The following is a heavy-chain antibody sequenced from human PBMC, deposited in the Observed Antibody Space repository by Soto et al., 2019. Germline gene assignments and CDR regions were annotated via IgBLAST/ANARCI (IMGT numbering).Heavy chain of an antibody. J-gene: IGHJ4*02. CDR1: GGTFGTYT. V-gene: IGHV1-69*02. CDR3: ARGVTGRLTQGVVLFY. CDR2: IIPLLDIT. D-gene: IGHD1-20*01. Sequence: QVQLVQSGAEVQKPGSSVKVSCKPSGGTFGTYTISWVRQAPGHGLEWMGRIIPLLDITHYAQKFQGRVTFTADKSTTTAYMELSSLSSADTAVYYCARGVTGRLTQGVVLFYWGQGTLVTVSS.